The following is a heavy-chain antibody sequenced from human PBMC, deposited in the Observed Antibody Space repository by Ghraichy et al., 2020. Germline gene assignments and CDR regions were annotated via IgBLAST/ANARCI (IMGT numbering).Heavy chain of an antibody. V-gene: IGHV3-48*01. D-gene: IGHD1-26*01. CDR1: GFTFSDYS. Sequence: GGSLRLSCAASGFTFSDYSMNWVRQAPGKGLEWVAYINRFSGTIYYADSVKGRFTISRNNAKNSLYLQMNSLRAEDTAVYYCARDFIMVGSPSIRKDFDYWGQGTLVTVSS. CDR3: ARDFIMVGSPSIRKDFDY. CDR2: INRFSGTI. J-gene: IGHJ4*02.